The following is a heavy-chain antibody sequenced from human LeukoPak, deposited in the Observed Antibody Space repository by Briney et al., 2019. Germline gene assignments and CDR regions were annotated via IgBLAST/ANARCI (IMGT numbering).Heavy chain of an antibody. Sequence: ASVKVSCTASRYTFTGYYIHWVRQAPGQGLEWMAWINVNSGGANSAQNFQGRVTMTRDTSISTAYMEVSRLRSDDTAVYYCVRGTGYCSSTSCYNSGEYFQHWGQGTLVTVSS. CDR3: VRGTGYCSSTSCYNSGEYFQH. V-gene: IGHV1-2*02. J-gene: IGHJ1*01. CDR1: RYTFTGYY. CDR2: INVNSGGA. D-gene: IGHD2-2*02.